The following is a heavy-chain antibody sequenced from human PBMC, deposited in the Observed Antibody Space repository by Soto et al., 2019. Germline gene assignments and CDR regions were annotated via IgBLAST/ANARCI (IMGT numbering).Heavy chain of an antibody. CDR2: ISSSGDAI. D-gene: IGHD6-13*01. J-gene: IGHJ6*02. V-gene: IGHV3-48*02. CDR3: ARDHGGSTWFVGVYYFFGMDV. Sequence: EVQLVESGGDLVQPGGSLRLSCAASGFIFCDYTMTWVRQAPGRGLEFVSHISSSGDAIFYAESVKGRFTVSRDNAKNSLYLQMNSLRDDDTAVYFCARDHGGSTWFVGVYYFFGMDVWGQGTAVTVSS. CDR1: GFIFCDYT.